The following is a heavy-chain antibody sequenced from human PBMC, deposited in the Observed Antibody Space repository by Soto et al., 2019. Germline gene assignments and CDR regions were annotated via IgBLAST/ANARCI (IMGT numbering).Heavy chain of an antibody. V-gene: IGHV4-59*13. J-gene: IGHJ4*02. CDR3: ARGVGSSPPRY. CDR2: IYASGSR. D-gene: IGHD1-26*01. Sequence: SETLSLSCTISGGSISVYYWSWVRQPPGHELEWIGYIYASGSRYYNPSLRSRVTISADTSKNQISLKLTSPTAADTAVYYCARGVGSSPPRYWGRGTMVTVSS. CDR1: GGSISVYY.